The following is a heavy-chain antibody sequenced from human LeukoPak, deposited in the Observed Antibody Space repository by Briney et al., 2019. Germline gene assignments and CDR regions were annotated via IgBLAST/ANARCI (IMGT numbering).Heavy chain of an antibody. CDR3: ARSDTIDFKGFDP. D-gene: IGHD3/OR15-3a*01. CDR1: GGSISSYY. J-gene: IGHJ5*02. V-gene: IGHV4-59*01. CDR2: IYYSGST. Sequence: SETLSLTCTVSGGSISSYYWSWIRQPPGKGLEWIGYIYYSGSTNYNPSLRGRGTMSLDTSKKQFSLELTSVTAEDTAVYYCARSDTIDFKGFDPWGQGTLVTVSS.